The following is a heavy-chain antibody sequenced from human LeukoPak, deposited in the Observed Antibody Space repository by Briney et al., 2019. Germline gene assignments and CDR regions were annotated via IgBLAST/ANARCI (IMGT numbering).Heavy chain of an antibody. CDR3: ARCPADYYDSSGYYPNYFDY. D-gene: IGHD3-22*01. CDR2: TYYNGST. J-gene: IGHJ4*02. CDR1: GGSIRSYY. Sequence: SETLSLTCTVSGGSIRSYYWSWIRQPPGKGLEWIGYTYYNGSTNYNPSLKSRVRISVDTSKNQFSLKLSSVTAADTAVYYCARCPADYYDSSGYYPNYFDYWGQGTLVTVSS. V-gene: IGHV4-59*01.